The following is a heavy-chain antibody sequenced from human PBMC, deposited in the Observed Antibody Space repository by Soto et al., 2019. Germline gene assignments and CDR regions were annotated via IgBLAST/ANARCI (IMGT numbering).Heavy chain of an antibody. V-gene: IGHV4-34*01. CDR3: ARGVATVVTSYFDY. D-gene: IGHD5-12*01. Sequence: XXTLSHPFTVSGGSISGYYWRWIPQPPGEGLEWIGEINHSGSTNYNPSLKSRVTISVDTSKNQFSLKLSSVTPADTVVYYCARGVATVVTSYFDYWGQGTLVTVSS. CDR1: GGSISGYY. J-gene: IGHJ4*02. CDR2: INHSGST.